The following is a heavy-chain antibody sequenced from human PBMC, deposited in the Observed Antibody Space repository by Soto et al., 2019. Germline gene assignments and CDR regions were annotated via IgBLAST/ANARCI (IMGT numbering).Heavy chain of an antibody. Sequence: QVQLQESGPGLVKPSGTLSLTCAVSGGSISSSNWWSWVRQPPGKGLEWIGEIYHSGSTNYNPSLKSRVTISVDESKNHFSLELSSVTAADTAVDYCVSFAGSCWYRGVDYWGQGTLVTVCS. J-gene: IGHJ4*02. D-gene: IGHD6-19*01. V-gene: IGHV4-4*02. CDR2: IYHSGST. CDR3: VSFAGSCWYRGVDY. CDR1: GGSISSSNW.